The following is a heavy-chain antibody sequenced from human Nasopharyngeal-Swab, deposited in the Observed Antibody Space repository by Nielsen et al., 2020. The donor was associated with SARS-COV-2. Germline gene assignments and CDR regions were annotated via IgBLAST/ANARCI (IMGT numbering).Heavy chain of an antibody. J-gene: IGHJ5*02. V-gene: IGHV4-39*01. CDR3: ARLGYGDSNWFDP. CDR2: IYYSGSI. D-gene: IGHD4-17*01. Sequence: WIRQPPGKGLEWIGSIYYSGSICYNPSLKSRVTISVDTSKNQFSLKLSSVTAADTAVYYCARLGYGDSNWFDPWGQGTLVTVSS.